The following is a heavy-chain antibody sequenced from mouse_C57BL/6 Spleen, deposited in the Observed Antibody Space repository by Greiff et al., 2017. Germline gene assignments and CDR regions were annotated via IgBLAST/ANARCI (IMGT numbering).Heavy chain of an antibody. CDR2: INPSNGGT. V-gene: IGHV1-53*01. D-gene: IGHD2-1*01. Sequence: QVQLQQPGTELVKPGASVKLSCKASGYTFTSYWMHWVKQRPGQGLEWIGNINPSNGGTNYNEKFKSKATLTVDNSSSTAYMHLSSLTSEDSPVYYCARGHYYGNYYFDYWGQGTTLTFSS. J-gene: IGHJ2*01. CDR1: GYTFTSYW. CDR3: ARGHYYGNYYFDY.